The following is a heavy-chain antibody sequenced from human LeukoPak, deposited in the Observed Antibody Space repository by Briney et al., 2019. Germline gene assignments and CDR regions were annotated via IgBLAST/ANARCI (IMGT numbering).Heavy chain of an antibody. D-gene: IGHD3-9*01. CDR3: ARAEFSYDILTGYYSGDY. V-gene: IGHV1-18*01. CDR1: GYTFTSYG. J-gene: IGHJ4*02. Sequence: ASVKVSCKASGYTFTSYGISWVRQAPGQGLEWMGWISAYNGNTNYAQKLQGRDTMTTDTSTSTAYMELRSLRSDDTAVYYCARAEFSYDILTGYYSGDYWGQGTLVTVSS. CDR2: ISAYNGNT.